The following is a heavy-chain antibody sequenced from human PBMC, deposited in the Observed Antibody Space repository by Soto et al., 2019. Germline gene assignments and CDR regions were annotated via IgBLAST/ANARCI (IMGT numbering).Heavy chain of an antibody. V-gene: IGHV3-23*01. Sequence: GESLRLSCEASGFTFSNYAMSWVRQAPGEGPEWVSTLGGGNDVFYADSVKGRFTISRDDSRNTLYLRMDNLRVEDTAIYFCAKDSVSHNGIYDAFDIWGQGTVVTVSS. D-gene: IGHD3-3*02. J-gene: IGHJ3*02. CDR1: GFTFSNYA. CDR2: LGGGNDV. CDR3: AKDSVSHNGIYDAFDI.